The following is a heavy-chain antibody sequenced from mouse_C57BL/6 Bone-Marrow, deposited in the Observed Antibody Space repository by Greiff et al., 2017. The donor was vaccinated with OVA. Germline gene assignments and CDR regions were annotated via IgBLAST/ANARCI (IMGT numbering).Heavy chain of an antibody. J-gene: IGHJ2*01. D-gene: IGHD1-1*01. Sequence: VQLQQPGAELVKPGASVKLSCKASGYTFTSYWMHWVKQRPGQGLEWIGMIHPNSGSTNYNEKFKSKATLTVDKSSSTAYKQLSSLTSEDSAVYYCAKYLDYYGSSYVDYWGQGTTLTVSS. CDR3: AKYLDYYGSSYVDY. CDR2: IHPNSGST. V-gene: IGHV1-64*01. CDR1: GYTFTSYW.